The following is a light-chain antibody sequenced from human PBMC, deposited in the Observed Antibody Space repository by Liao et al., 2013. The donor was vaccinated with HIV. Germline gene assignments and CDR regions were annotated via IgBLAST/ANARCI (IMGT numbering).Light chain of an antibody. J-gene: IGLJ1*01. CDR2: YDN. Sequence: SYELTQPPSVSVAPGATATITCGGDNIGGRSVHWYQHKAGQAPHLVISYDNDRPSGIPARFSGSNSGNTATLTINRVEAGDEADYYCQVWDSNSDHPYVFGSGTKVTVL. V-gene: IGLV3-21*01. CDR3: QVWDSNSDHPYV. CDR1: NIGGRS.